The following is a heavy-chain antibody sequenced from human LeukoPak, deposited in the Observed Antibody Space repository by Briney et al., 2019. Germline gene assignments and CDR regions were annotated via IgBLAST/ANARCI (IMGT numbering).Heavy chain of an antibody. CDR2: ISSSSSTI. J-gene: IGHJ4*02. CDR1: GFTFSSYR. Sequence: GGSLRLSCAASGFTFSSYRMNWVRQAPGKGLEWVSYISSSSSTIYYADSVKGRFTISRDNAKNSLYLQMNSLRAEDTAVYYCAKDGSPLYYYGSGSYVPMGYWGQGTLVTVSS. CDR3: AKDGSPLYYYGSGSYVPMGY. V-gene: IGHV3-48*01. D-gene: IGHD3-10*01.